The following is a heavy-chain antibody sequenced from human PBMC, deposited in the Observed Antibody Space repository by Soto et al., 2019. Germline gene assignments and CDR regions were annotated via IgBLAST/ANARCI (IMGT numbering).Heavy chain of an antibody. J-gene: IGHJ4*02. Sequence: PSETLSLTCTVSGGSISSYYWSWIRQPPGKGLEWIGYIYYSGSTNYNPSLKSRVTISVDTSKNQFSLKLSSVTAADTAVYYCARHGKYSSSSFLPFDYWGQGTLVTVAS. V-gene: IGHV4-59*08. CDR3: ARHGKYSSSSFLPFDY. CDR2: IYYSGST. CDR1: GGSISSYY. D-gene: IGHD6-6*01.